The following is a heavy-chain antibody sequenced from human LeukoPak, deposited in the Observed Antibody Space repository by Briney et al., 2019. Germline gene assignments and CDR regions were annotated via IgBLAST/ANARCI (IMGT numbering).Heavy chain of an antibody. CDR1: GDSISSYY. CDR2: IYHSGST. V-gene: IGHV4-59*12. Sequence: KSSETLSLTCTVSGDSISSYYWSWIRQPPGKGLEWIGYIYHSGSTYYNPSLKSRVTISVDRSKNQFSLKLSSVTAADTAVYYCARDSYGSGMDVWGQGTTVTVSS. CDR3: ARDSYGSGMDV. D-gene: IGHD5-18*01. J-gene: IGHJ6*02.